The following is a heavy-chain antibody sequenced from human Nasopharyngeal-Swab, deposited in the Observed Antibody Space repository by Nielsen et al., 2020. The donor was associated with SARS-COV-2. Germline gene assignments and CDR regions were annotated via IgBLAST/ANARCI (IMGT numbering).Heavy chain of an antibody. V-gene: IGHV3-30*03. J-gene: IGHJ4*02. CDR1: GFTFSSYD. CDR2: ISHDGSNR. D-gene: IGHD5-24*01. Sequence: GESLKISCAASGFTFSSYDMHWVRQAPGKGLEWVAVISHDGSNRYYADSVKGRFTISRDNSKNTLYLQMNSLRDEDTAVYYCARARDGYATWFYYWGQGTLVTVSS. CDR3: ARARDGYATWFYY.